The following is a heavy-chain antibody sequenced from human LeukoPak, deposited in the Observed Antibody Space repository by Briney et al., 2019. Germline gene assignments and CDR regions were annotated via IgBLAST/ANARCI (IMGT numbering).Heavy chain of an antibody. V-gene: IGHV3-21*01. CDR1: GSTFSSYS. J-gene: IGHJ3*02. CDR3: ARDRMITIFGVVTLDAFDI. Sequence: PGGSLRLSCAASGSTFSSYSMNWVRQAPGKGLEWVSSISSSSSYIYYADSVKGRFTISRDNAKNSLYLQMNSLRAEDTAVYYCARDRMITIFGVVTLDAFDIWGQGTMVTVSS. D-gene: IGHD3-3*01. CDR2: ISSSSSYI.